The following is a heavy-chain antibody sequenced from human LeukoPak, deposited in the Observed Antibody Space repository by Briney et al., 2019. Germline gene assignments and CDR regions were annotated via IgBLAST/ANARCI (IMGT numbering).Heavy chain of an antibody. D-gene: IGHD6-19*01. CDR1: GYTLTELS. CDR2: FDPEDGET. J-gene: IGHJ5*02. CDR3: ATLYDPGLVHNNWFDP. Sequence: ASVKVSCKVSGYTLTELSMHWVRQAPGKGLEWMGGFDPEDGETIYAQKFQGRVTMTEDTSTDTAYMELSSLRSEDTAVYYCATLYDPGLVHNNWFDPWGQGTLVTVSS. V-gene: IGHV1-24*01.